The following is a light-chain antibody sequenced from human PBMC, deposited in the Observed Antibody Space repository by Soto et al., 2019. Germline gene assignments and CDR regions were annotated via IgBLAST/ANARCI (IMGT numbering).Light chain of an antibody. V-gene: IGLV2-14*01. CDR2: DVS. J-gene: IGLJ1*01. Sequence: QSVLTQPASVSGSPGQSSTISCTGTSRDVGDYNYVSWYQQHPGKAPKLMLYDVSNRPSGISNRFSGSKSGNTASLTISGLQAEDDADYYCSSYTSSSTLFGTGTKLTVL. CDR3: SSYTSSSTL. CDR1: SRDVGDYNY.